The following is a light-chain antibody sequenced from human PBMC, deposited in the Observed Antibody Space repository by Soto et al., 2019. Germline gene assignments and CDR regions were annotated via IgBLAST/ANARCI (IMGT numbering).Light chain of an antibody. Sequence: QSVLTQPTSASGTPGQTVTISCSGSSSNIGSNYVYWYQQLPGTAPKLLIVRNNRRPSGVPDRFSGSKSGTSASLAISGLRSEDEADYHCAAWDDSLSGPIFGGGTKLTVL. CDR2: RNN. CDR1: SSNIGSNY. V-gene: IGLV1-47*01. CDR3: AAWDDSLSGPI. J-gene: IGLJ2*01.